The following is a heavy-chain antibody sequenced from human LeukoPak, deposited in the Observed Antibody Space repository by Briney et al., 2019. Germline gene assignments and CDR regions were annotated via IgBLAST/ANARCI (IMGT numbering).Heavy chain of an antibody. CDR2: IYYRGST. CDR1: GGSISSYY. J-gene: IGHJ4*02. Sequence: SETLSLTCTVSGGSISSYYWSWVRQPPGKGLEWIGYIYYRGSTNYNPSLKGRVTISVDTSKNQFSLKLSSVTAADSAIYFCARGDFDASGYSVPFDYWGQGALVTVSS. D-gene: IGHD3-22*01. CDR3: ARGDFDASGYSVPFDY. V-gene: IGHV4-59*01.